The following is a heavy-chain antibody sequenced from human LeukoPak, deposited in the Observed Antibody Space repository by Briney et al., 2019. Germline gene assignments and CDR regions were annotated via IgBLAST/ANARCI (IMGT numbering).Heavy chain of an antibody. D-gene: IGHD3-3*02. CDR2: ISYDGSNK. CDR1: GFTFSSYA. V-gene: IGHV3-30-3*01. J-gene: IGHJ4*02. CDR3: ARELAGGGLDY. Sequence: PGGSLRLSCAASGFTFSSYAMHWVRQAPGKGLEWVAVISYDGSNKYYADSVKGRFTISRDNSKNTRYLQMNSLRAEDTAVYYCARELAGGGLDYWGQGTLVTVSS.